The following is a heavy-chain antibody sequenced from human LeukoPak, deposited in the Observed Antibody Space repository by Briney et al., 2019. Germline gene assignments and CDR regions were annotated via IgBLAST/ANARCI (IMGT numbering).Heavy chain of an antibody. Sequence: ASVKVSCKASGYTFTGYYMHWVRQAPGEELEWMGWINPNSGGTNYAQKFQGRVTMTRDTSISTAYMELSRLRSDDTAVYYCARARFGDKSPGYWGQGTLVTVSS. CDR2: INPNSGGT. J-gene: IGHJ4*02. D-gene: IGHD3-10*01. V-gene: IGHV1-2*02. CDR1: GYTFTGYY. CDR3: ARARFGDKSPGY.